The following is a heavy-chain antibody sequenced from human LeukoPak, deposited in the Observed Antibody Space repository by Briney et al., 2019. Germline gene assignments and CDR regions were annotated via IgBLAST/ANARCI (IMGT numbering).Heavy chain of an antibody. CDR1: GYTFTDYF. D-gene: IGHD6-13*01. CDR2: LNPNSGGT. CDR3: VRGTIHNSSPSAPGTNGFDP. Sequence: ASVKVSCKASGYTFTDYFIHWVRQAPGQAPEWMGWLNPNSGGTNYAQTFEGRVTMTRDTSITTAYIDLSSLRSDDTAMYYCVRGTIHNSSPSAPGTNGFDPWGQGTLVTVSS. V-gene: IGHV1-2*02. J-gene: IGHJ5*02.